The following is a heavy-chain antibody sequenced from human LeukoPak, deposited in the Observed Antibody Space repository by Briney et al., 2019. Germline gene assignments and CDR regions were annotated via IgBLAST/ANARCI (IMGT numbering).Heavy chain of an antibody. D-gene: IGHD6-13*01. CDR2: IWYDGSNK. CDR1: GFTFSSYG. V-gene: IGHV3-33*01. Sequence: GGSLRLSCAASGFTFSSYGMHWVRQAPGKGLEWVAVIWYDGSNKYYADSVKGRFTISRDNSKNTLYLQMNSLRAEDTAVYYCARDGSEGQLVYYFDYWGQGTLVTVSS. CDR3: ARDGSEGQLVYYFDY. J-gene: IGHJ4*02.